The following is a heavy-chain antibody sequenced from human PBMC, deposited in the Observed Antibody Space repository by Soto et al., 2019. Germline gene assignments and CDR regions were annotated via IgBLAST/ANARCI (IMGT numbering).Heavy chain of an antibody. J-gene: IGHJ4*02. Sequence: GGSLRLSCAASGFTFSGYAMSWVRQAPGKGLEWVSALSGSGGSIYYADSVKGRFTISRDNSKNTLYLQMNSLRAADKAVFYCAKGGPYRIYDSLTGEMDNDYWGQGTLVTVSS. CDR2: LSGSGGSI. CDR3: AKGGPYRIYDSLTGEMDNDY. CDR1: GFTFSGYA. V-gene: IGHV3-23*01. D-gene: IGHD3-9*01.